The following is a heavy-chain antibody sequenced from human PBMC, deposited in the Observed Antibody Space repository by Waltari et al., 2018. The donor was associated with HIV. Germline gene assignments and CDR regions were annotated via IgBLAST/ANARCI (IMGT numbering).Heavy chain of an antibody. V-gene: IGHV3-7*01. CDR1: GFTFSSYW. CDR3: ASQSYDFWSGFYYYYGMDV. D-gene: IGHD3-3*01. Sequence: EVQLVESGGGLVQPGGSLRLSCAASGFTFSSYWMSWVRQAPGKGLEGVANIKQDGSEKYYVDSVKGRFTISRDNAKNSLYLQMNSLRAEDTAVYYCASQSYDFWSGFYYYYGMDVWGQGTTVTVSS. J-gene: IGHJ6*02. CDR2: IKQDGSEK.